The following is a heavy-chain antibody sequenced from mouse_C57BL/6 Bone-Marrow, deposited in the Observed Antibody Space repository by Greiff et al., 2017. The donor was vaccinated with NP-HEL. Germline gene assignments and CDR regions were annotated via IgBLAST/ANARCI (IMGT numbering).Heavy chain of an antibody. CDR2: IDPENGDT. CDR3: TFYDDEAY. Sequence: EVKLQESGAELVRPGASVKLSCTASGFNIKDDYMHWVKQRPEQGLEWIGWIDPENGDTEYASKFQGKATITADTSSNTAYLQLSSLTSEDTAVYYCTFYDDEAYWGQGTLVTVSA. CDR1: GFNIKDDY. D-gene: IGHD2-3*01. V-gene: IGHV14-4*01. J-gene: IGHJ3*01.